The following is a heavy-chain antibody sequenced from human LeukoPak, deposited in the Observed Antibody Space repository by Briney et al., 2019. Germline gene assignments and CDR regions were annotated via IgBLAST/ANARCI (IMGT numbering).Heavy chain of an antibody. CDR2: IYPGDSNT. Sequence: GASLKISCKGSGYNFTNYWIVWVRQLPGKGLEWMGAIYPGDSNTRYSPSLDGQVTISADKSVSTTYLQWSSLQASDTAMYYCARPSSLYGGTSEDYWGQGTLVTVSS. CDR3: ARPSSLYGGTSEDY. V-gene: IGHV5-51*01. J-gene: IGHJ4*02. D-gene: IGHD4-23*01. CDR1: GYNFTNYW.